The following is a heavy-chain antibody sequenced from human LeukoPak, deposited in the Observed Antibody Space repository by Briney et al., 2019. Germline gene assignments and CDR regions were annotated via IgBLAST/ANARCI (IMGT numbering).Heavy chain of an antibody. CDR1: GYTFTSEY. J-gene: IGHJ4*02. CDR2: INPSDGST. D-gene: IGHD2-2*01. Sequence: ASVKVSCKASGYTFTSEYIHWVRQAPGQGLEWLGIINPSDGSTTYSPNFQDRVALTRDMSTSTVYMELSGLRSEDTALYYCARGSRFLDFWGQGTLVTVSS. CDR3: ARGSRFLDF. V-gene: IGHV1-46*01.